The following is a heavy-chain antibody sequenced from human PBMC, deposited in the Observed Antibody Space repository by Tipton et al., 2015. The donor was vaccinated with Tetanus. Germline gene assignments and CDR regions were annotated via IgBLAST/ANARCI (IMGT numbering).Heavy chain of an antibody. D-gene: IGHD3-22*01. J-gene: IGHJ4*02. V-gene: IGHV5-51*01. CDR3: ARHSYYYDSSGYSPMGY. Sequence: QLVQSGAEVKKPGESLKISCKGSGYSFTSYWIGWVRQMPGKGLEWIGIIYPGDSDTRYSPPFQGQVTISADKSISAAYLQWSSLKASDTAMYYCARHSYYYDSSGYSPMGYWGQGTLVTVSS. CDR1: GYSFTSYW. CDR2: IYPGDSDT.